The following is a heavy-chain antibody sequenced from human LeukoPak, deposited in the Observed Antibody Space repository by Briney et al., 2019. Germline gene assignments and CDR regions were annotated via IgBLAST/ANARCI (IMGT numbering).Heavy chain of an antibody. CDR3: TTVFDY. CDR2: SKTKTDGGTT. Sequence: GGSLTLSCAASGFTFSNAWMSWLRQAPGKGLEWVSRSKTKTDGGTTDYAASVKGRFTISRYDSKNTLNLQTNSLKTEDTAVYYCTTVFDYWGQGTLVTVSS. J-gene: IGHJ4*02. CDR1: GFTFSNAW. V-gene: IGHV3-15*01.